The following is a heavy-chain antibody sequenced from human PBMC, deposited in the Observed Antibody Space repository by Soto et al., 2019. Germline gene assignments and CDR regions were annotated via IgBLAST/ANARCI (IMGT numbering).Heavy chain of an antibody. CDR3: ARDRPITMIVEVDNWFDT. D-gene: IGHD3-22*01. CDR1: GYTFTSYG. CDR2: ISAYNGNT. V-gene: IGHV1-18*01. J-gene: IGHJ5*02. Sequence: SSVKVSCKASGYTFTSYGISWVRQAPGQGLEWMGWISAYNGNTNYAQRLQGRVTMTTDTSTSTAYMELRSLRSDDTAVYYCARDRPITMIVEVDNWFDTWGQGTLVTVSS.